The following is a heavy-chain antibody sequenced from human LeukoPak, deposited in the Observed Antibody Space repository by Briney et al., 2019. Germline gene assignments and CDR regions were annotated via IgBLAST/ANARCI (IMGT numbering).Heavy chain of an antibody. Sequence: SETLSLTCTVSGASMSNSFWSWIRQPAGKGMEWIGRIYSSGRTNYNPSLKSRVTLSIDTSNNQFSLKLTSVTAADTASYYCARAPAGCGGTCSFDYWGQGTLVTVSS. CDR1: GASMSNSF. J-gene: IGHJ4*02. CDR3: ARAPAGCGGTCSFDY. D-gene: IGHD2-15*01. V-gene: IGHV4-4*07. CDR2: IYSSGRT.